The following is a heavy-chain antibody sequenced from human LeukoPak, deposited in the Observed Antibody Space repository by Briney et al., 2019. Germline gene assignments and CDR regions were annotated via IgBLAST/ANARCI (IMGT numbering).Heavy chain of an antibody. D-gene: IGHD5-12*01. J-gene: IGHJ4*02. CDR2: ISYDGSNK. CDR1: GFTFSSYG. Sequence: GRSLRLSCAASGFTFSSYGMHWVRQAPGKGLEWVAVISYDGSNKYYADSMKGRFTISRDNSKNTLYLQMNSLRAEDTAVYYCAKDGYGDYDYPDYWGQGTLVTVSS. V-gene: IGHV3-30*18. CDR3: AKDGYGDYDYPDY.